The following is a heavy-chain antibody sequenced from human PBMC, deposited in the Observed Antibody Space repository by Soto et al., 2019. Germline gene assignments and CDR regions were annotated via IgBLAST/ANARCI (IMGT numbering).Heavy chain of an antibody. CDR2: INAGNGNT. V-gene: IGHV1-3*01. J-gene: IGHJ6*02. Sequence: ASVKVSCKASGYTFTSYAMHWVRQAPGQRLEWMGWINAGNGNTKYSQKFQGRVTITRDTSASTAYMELSSLRSEDTAVYYCARDYYGSSGYYYGMDVWGQGTAVTVSS. CDR3: ARDYYGSSGYYYGMDV. CDR1: GYTFTSYA. D-gene: IGHD3-22*01.